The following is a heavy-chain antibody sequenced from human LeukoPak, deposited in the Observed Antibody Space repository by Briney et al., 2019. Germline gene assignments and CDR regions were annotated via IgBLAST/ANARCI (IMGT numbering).Heavy chain of an antibody. CDR2: IYSSGST. CDR1: VGSISRYY. Sequence: SETLSLTCTVSVGSISRYYWGWIRQPPGKGLKWIGYIYSSGSTDYNPSLKSRVTISVDTSKNQFSLKLTSVTAADTAVYYCARQLSGSSLDAFDIWGRGTMVTVSS. J-gene: IGHJ3*02. CDR3: ARQLSGSSLDAFDI. V-gene: IGHV4-59*08. D-gene: IGHD1-26*01.